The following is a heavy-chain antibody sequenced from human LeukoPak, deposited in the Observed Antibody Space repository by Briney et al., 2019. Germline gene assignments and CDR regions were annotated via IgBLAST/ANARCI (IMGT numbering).Heavy chain of an antibody. Sequence: PSETLSLTCTVSGGSTNNYYWTWIRQPPGKGLEWIGNIYNSGNTNYNPSLKSRVTISIDTSKNQFSLKVISVTAADTAIYYCARESGSYLWRSWLNPWGQGILVTVSS. CDR1: GGSTNNYY. V-gene: IGHV4-59*01. J-gene: IGHJ5*02. D-gene: IGHD3-16*01. CDR2: IYNSGNT. CDR3: ARESGSYLWRSWLNP.